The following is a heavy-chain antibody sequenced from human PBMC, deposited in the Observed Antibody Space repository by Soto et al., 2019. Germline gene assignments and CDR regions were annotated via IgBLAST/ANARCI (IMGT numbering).Heavy chain of an antibody. CDR1: GFTFSSYG. D-gene: IGHD3-10*01. CDR2: ISYDGSNK. Sequence: QVQLVESGGGVVQPGRSLRLSCAASGFTFSSYGMHWVRQAPGKGLEWVAVISYDGSNKYYADSVKGRFTISRDNSKNTLDLQRNSLGAEDTAVYYGAKGGHLGSGNYYNPYYFDYWGQGTLVTVSS. J-gene: IGHJ4*02. CDR3: AKGGHLGSGNYYNPYYFDY. V-gene: IGHV3-30*18.